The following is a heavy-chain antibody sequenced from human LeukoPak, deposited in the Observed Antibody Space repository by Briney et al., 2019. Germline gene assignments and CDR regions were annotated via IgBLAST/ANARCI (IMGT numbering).Heavy chain of an antibody. D-gene: IGHD4-17*01. J-gene: IGHJ4*02. CDR1: GGSISSYY. CDR2: IYYSGST. Sequence: SEILSLTCTVSGGSISSYYWSWIRQPPGKGLEWIGYIYYSGSTNYNPSLKSRVTISVDTSKNQFSLKLSSVTAADTAVYYCARVPSYGDYEFYFYYWGQGTLVTVSS. CDR3: ARVPSYGDYEFYFYY. V-gene: IGHV4-59*01.